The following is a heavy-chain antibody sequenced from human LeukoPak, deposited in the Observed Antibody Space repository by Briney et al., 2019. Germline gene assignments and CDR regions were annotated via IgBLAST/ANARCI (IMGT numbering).Heavy chain of an antibody. Sequence: ASVKVSCKASGYTFTSYDINWVRQATGQGLEWMGWMNPNGGNTGYAQKFQGRVTMTRNTSISTAYMELSSLRSEDTAVYYCARCPSGDYYYYYMDVWGKGTTVTVSS. J-gene: IGHJ6*03. D-gene: IGHD4-17*01. CDR1: GYTFTSYD. V-gene: IGHV1-8*01. CDR3: ARCPSGDYYYYYMDV. CDR2: MNPNGGNT.